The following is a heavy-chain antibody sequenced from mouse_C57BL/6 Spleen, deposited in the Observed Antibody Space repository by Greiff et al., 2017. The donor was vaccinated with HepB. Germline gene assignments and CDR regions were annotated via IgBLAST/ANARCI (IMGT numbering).Heavy chain of an antibody. V-gene: IGHV1-39*01. CDR2: INPNYGTT. Sequence: EVQLQQSGPELVKPGASVKISCKASGYSFTDYNMNWVKQSNGTSLEWIGVINPNYGTTSYNQKFKGKATLTVDQSSSTAYMQLNRLTSEDSAVYYCASGMDTAYYYAMDDWGQGTAVTVAS. CDR3: ASGMDTAYYYAMDD. D-gene: IGHD2-3*01. J-gene: IGHJ4*01. CDR1: GYSFTDYN.